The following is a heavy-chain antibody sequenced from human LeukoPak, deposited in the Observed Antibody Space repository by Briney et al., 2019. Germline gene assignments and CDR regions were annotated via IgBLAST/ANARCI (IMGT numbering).Heavy chain of an antibody. CDR3: AKEIYYDSTGPQY. V-gene: IGHV3-23*01. D-gene: IGHD3-22*01. CDR2: ISGSGGST. J-gene: IGHJ4*02. CDR1: GFTFSRYG. Sequence: GGSLRLSCAASGFTFSRYGMSWVRQAPGKGLEWVSAISGSGGSTYYADSVKGRFTISRDNSKNTLYLQMNSLRAEDTAVCHCAKEIYYDSTGPQYWGQGTLVTVSS.